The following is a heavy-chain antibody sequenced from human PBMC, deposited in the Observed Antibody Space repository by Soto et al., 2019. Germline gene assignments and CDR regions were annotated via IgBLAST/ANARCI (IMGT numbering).Heavy chain of an antibody. V-gene: IGHV5-51*01. CDR2: IYPGDSYT. Sequence: GESLKISCKGSGYSFTSYWIGWVRQMPGKGLEWMGIIYPGDSYTRYSPSFQGQVTISADKSISTAYLQWSSLKASDTAMYYCARHSSSITMVRGVIIPPAFDIWGQGTMVTVSS. CDR3: ARHSSSITMVRGVIIPPAFDI. J-gene: IGHJ3*02. CDR1: GYSFTSYW. D-gene: IGHD3-10*01.